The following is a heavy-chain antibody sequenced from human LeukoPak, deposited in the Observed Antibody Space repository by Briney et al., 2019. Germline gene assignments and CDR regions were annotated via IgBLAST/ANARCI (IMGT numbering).Heavy chain of an antibody. Sequence: SETLSLTCTVSGGSIISSDYHWGWVRQPPGKGLEWIGTISYSGNTDYNPSLRSRVTISVDTSKNQFSLKLSSVTAADTAVYYCARDYGGNDYWGQGTLVTVSS. D-gene: IGHD4-23*01. CDR3: ARDYGGNDY. V-gene: IGHV4-39*07. J-gene: IGHJ4*02. CDR2: ISYSGNT. CDR1: GGSIISSDYH.